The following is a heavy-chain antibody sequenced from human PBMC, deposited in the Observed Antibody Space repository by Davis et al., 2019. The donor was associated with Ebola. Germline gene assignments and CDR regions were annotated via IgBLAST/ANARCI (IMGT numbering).Heavy chain of an antibody. D-gene: IGHD6-6*01. J-gene: IGHJ4*02. CDR2: VDPKTGRT. Sequence: ASVKVSCKASGYSSSDYYMHWVQGAPGKGLEWVGLVDPKTGRTVYAENFQDRVTISADKSTETVYMELSSLRYEDTAVYYCAYSSSSPFDYWGQGTLVTVSS. CDR1: GYSSSDYY. CDR3: AYSSSSPFDY. V-gene: IGHV1-69-2*01.